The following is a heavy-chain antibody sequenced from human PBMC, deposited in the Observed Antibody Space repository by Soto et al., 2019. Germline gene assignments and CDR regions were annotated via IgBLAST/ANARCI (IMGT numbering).Heavy chain of an antibody. V-gene: IGHV1-69*01. D-gene: IGHD5-18*01. CDR1: GGTFSSYA. CDR3: ARSRGQRIQLWSQTEYFDY. J-gene: IGHJ4*02. Sequence: QVQLVQSGAEVKKPGSSVKVSCKASGGTFSSYAISWVRQAPGQGLEWMGGLIPIFGTANYAQKFQGRVTITADESTSTAYMELSSLRSEDTAVYYCARSRGQRIQLWSQTEYFDYWGQGTLVTVSS. CDR2: LIPIFGTA.